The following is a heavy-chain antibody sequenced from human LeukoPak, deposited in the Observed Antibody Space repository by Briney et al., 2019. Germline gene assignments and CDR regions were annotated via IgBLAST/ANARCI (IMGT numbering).Heavy chain of an antibody. CDR1: GFTFSSYG. CDR3: AGRLLDY. V-gene: IGHV3-30*03. Sequence: PGGSLRLSCAASGFTFSSYGMHWVRQAPGKGLEWVAVISYDGSNKYYADSVKGRFTISGDNSKNTLYLQMNSLRAEDTAVYYCAGRLLDYWGQGTLVTVSS. CDR2: ISYDGSNK. D-gene: IGHD3-16*01. J-gene: IGHJ4*02.